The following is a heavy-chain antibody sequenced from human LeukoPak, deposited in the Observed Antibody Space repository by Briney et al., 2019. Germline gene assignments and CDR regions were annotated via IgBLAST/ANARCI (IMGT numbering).Heavy chain of an antibody. CDR2: IHTSGST. D-gene: IGHD3-16*01. J-gene: IGHJ4*02. CDR3: TRRRGGWGEGEFDF. CDR1: GGSISGVY. Sequence: SETLSLTCTVSGGSISGVYWNWIRQPPRKGLEWVGYIHTSGSTSFNPSLKSRLSFSIDTSKNQVSLRLSSVAATDTAVYYCTRRRGGWGEGEFDFWGQGIPVTVST. V-gene: IGHV4-4*09.